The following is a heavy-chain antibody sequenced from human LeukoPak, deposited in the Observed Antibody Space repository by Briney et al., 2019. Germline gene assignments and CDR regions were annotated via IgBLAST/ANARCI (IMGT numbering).Heavy chain of an antibody. D-gene: IGHD2-15*01. J-gene: IGHJ4*02. Sequence: PGRSLRLSCAASGLTFSSYGMHWVRQAQGKGLEWVAVISYDGSNKYYADSVKGRFTISRDNSKNTLYLQMNSLRAEDTAVYYCAKERARLLFCWGQGTPVTVSS. CDR2: ISYDGSNK. CDR3: AKERARLLFC. CDR1: GLTFSSYG. V-gene: IGHV3-30*18.